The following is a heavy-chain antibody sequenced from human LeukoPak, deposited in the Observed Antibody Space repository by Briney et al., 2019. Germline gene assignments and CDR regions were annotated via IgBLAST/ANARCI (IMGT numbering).Heavy chain of an antibody. CDR2: IIPIFGTT. J-gene: IGHJ6*03. V-gene: IGHV1-69*06. CDR1: GGSFSSYA. D-gene: IGHD5-24*01. CDR3: AKQGAIRQDYYMDL. Sequence: SVNVSCKASGGSFSSYAITWVRQAPGQGLEWMGRIIPIFGTTTYAQKFQGRVTITADMGSSTAYLELTRLTSEDTAPYFCAKQGAIRQDYYMDLWGNGTTVTVSS.